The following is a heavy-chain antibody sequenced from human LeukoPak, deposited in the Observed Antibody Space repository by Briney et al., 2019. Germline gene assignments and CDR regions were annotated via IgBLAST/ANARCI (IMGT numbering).Heavy chain of an antibody. J-gene: IGHJ6*02. V-gene: IGHV1-46*01. CDR3: ARDSVAVASDYYYGMDV. CDR1: GYTLTSYY. CDR2: INPSGGST. Sequence: ASVKVSCKASGYTLTSYYMHWVRQAPGQGLEWMGIINPSGGSTSYAQKFQGRVTMTRDTSTSTVYMELSSLRSEDTAVYYCARDSVAVASDYYYGMDVWGQGTTVTVSS. D-gene: IGHD6-19*01.